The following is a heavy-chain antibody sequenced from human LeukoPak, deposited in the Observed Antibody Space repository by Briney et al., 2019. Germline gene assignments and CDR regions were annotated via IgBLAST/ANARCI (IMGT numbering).Heavy chain of an antibody. CDR2: IRSKAYGGTT. D-gene: IGHD6-19*01. J-gene: IGHJ4*02. Sequence: GGSLRLSCTASGFTFGDYAMSWVRQAPGKGLEWVGFIRSKAYGGTTEYAASVKGRFTISRDNSRNTLYLQMGSLRAGDMAVYYCARDGTSGWHFDYWGQGTLVTVSS. V-gene: IGHV3-49*04. CDR3: ARDGTSGWHFDY. CDR1: GFTFGDYA.